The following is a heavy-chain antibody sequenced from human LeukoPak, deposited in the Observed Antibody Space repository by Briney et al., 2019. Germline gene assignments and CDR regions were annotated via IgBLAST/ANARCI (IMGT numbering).Heavy chain of an antibody. CDR2: IYHSGST. Sequence: SETLSLTCTVSGYSISSGYYWGWIRQPPGKGLEWIGSIYHSGSTYYNPSLKSRVTISVDTSKNQFSLKLSSVTAADTAVYYCARARDSSGWYTDGFDIWGQGTMVTVSS. D-gene: IGHD6-19*01. J-gene: IGHJ3*02. V-gene: IGHV4-38-2*02. CDR1: GYSISSGYY. CDR3: ARARDSSGWYTDGFDI.